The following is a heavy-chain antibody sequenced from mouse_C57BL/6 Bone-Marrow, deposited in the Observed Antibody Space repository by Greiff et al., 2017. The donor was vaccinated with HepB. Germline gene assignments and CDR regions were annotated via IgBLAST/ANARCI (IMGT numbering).Heavy chain of an antibody. J-gene: IGHJ3*01. CDR2: IYPRSGNN. CDR1: GYTFTSYG. V-gene: IGHV1-81*01. CDR3: ARDYGSRFAY. D-gene: IGHD1-1*01. Sequence: VMLVESGAELARPGASVKLSCKASGYTFTSYGISWVKQRTGQGLEWIGEIYPRSGNNYYNEKFKGKATLTADKSSSTAYMELRSLTSEDSAVYFCARDYGSRFAYWGQGTLVTVSA.